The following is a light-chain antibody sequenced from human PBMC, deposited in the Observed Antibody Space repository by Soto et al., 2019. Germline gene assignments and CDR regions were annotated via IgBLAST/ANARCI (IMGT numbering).Light chain of an antibody. J-gene: IGKJ5*01. CDR3: QQYSNWPPIT. Sequence: EIVMTQSPATLSVSPGERATLSCRASQSVSSNVAWYQQKPGHAPRLLIYDTSTRATGIPARFSGSGSGTEFTLTISSLQSEDFAVYYCQQYSNWPPITFGQGTRLEIK. CDR1: QSVSSN. V-gene: IGKV3-15*01. CDR2: DTS.